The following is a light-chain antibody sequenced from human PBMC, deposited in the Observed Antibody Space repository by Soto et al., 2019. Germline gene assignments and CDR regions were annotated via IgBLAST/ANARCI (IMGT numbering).Light chain of an antibody. Sequence: QSALTQPASVSGSPEQSITISCTGTSNDVGRYNLVSWYQQHPGKAPKVMIYEATKRPSGVSNRFSGSKSGNTASLTISGLQAEDEADYYCCAYAGSGSVVFGGGTPLTVL. CDR3: CAYAGSGSVV. CDR2: EAT. V-gene: IGLV2-23*01. CDR1: SNDVGRYNL. J-gene: IGLJ2*01.